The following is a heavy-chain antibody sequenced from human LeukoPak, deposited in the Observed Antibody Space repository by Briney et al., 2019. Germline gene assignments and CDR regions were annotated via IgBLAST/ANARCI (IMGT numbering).Heavy chain of an antibody. J-gene: IGHJ4*02. D-gene: IGHD1-26*01. V-gene: IGHV1-8*01. CDR1: GYTFTSYD. CDR3: ATLRELRLPSPFDY. Sequence: ASVKVSCKASGYTFTSYDINWVRQATGQGLEWMGWMNPNSGNTGYAQKFQGRVTMTRSTSISTAYMELSSLRSEDTAVYYCATLRELRLPSPFDYWGQGTLVTVSS. CDR2: MNPNSGNT.